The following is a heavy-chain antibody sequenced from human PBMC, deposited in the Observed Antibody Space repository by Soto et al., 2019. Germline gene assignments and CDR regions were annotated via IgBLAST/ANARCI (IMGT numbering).Heavy chain of an antibody. J-gene: IGHJ4*02. D-gene: IGHD2-15*01. V-gene: IGHV3-30*18. CDR3: VKEDIIGWPTLEY. CDR2: IARHGGDI. Sequence: QVKLVESGGGVVQPGRSLRLSCAASGFTFSRFSMHWVRQAPDKGLEWVAVIARHGGDISYAESVEGRFTISRDNSRDTVFLQLNSLRIEDTGVYCCVKEDIIGWPTLEYWGQGDLVTVSS. CDR1: GFTFSRFS.